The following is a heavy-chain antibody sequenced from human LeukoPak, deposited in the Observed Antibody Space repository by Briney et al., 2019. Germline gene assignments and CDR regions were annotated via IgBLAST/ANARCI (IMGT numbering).Heavy chain of an antibody. D-gene: IGHD4-23*01. V-gene: IGHV3-64D*06. Sequence: EGSLRLSCSASGFTFSSYAMHWVRQAPGKGLECVSALTGDGGRTYYADSVKGRFTISRDNSKNTLYLQMSSLRVEDTAVYYCVKDPFYGGNPLYYFDYWGQGTLVAVSS. CDR3: VKDPFYGGNPLYYFDY. J-gene: IGHJ4*02. CDR2: LTGDGGRT. CDR1: GFTFSSYA.